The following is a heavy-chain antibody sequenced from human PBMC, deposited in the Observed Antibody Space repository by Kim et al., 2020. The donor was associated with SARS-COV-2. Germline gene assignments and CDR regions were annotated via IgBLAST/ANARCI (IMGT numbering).Heavy chain of an antibody. J-gene: IGHJ4*02. V-gene: IGHV4-31*02. CDR3: ARSPPTGVVPAVHFDY. Sequence: PSHRSRVIMSVDTSKNQLSLKVSSVTAADAAVYYCARSPPTGVVPAVHFDYWGQGALVTVSS. D-gene: IGHD3-3*01.